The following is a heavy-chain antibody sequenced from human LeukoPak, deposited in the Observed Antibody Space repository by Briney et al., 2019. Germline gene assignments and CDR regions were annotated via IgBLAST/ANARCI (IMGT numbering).Heavy chain of an antibody. V-gene: IGHV4-59*01. CDR2: IYYSGNT. CDR1: GGSISGYY. D-gene: IGHD2-2*01. J-gene: IGHJ4*02. CDR3: VRVCTSCRASFDY. Sequence: SETLSLTCTVSGGSISGYYWTWIRQPPGKRLEWIGYIYYSGNTDYNPSLKSRVTMSVDTSKNQFYLKLSSVTAADTAVYYCVRVCTSCRASFDYWGQGTLVTVSS.